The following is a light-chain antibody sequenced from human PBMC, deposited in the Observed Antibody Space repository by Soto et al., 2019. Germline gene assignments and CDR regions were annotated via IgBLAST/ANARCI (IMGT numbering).Light chain of an antibody. CDR3: QQHDILPIT. Sequence: IVLAGPRVTLSLTPGDIASLSCRASQNLSLYFLAWYQHKPGQAPRLLISGASRRATGIPDRFRGAGSGTDFTLTISRLEPEDFALYYCQQHDILPITFGHGTRLEIK. J-gene: IGKJ5*01. CDR2: GAS. V-gene: IGKV3-20*01. CDR1: QNLSLYF.